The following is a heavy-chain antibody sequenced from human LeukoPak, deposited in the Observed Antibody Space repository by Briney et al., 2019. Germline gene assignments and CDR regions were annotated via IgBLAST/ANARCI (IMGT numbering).Heavy chain of an antibody. CDR1: GYTFTSYG. CDR3: ARVFGSSRRSGLDY. D-gene: IGHD6-13*01. CDR2: ISAYNGNT. V-gene: IGHV1-18*01. Sequence: ASVKVSCKASGYTFTSYGISWVRQAPGQGLEWMGWISAYNGNTNYAQKLQGRVTMTTDTSTSTAYMELRSLRSYDTAVYYLARVFGSSRRSGLDYWGQGTLGTVSS. J-gene: IGHJ4*02.